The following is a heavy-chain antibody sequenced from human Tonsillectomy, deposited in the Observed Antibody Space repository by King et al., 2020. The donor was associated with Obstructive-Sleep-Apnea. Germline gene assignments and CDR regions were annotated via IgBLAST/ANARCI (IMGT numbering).Heavy chain of an antibody. CDR1: GFTFRSYA. J-gene: IGHJ2*01. V-gene: IGHV3-30*04. Sequence: QVQLVESGGGVVQPGRSLRLSCAASGFTFRSYAMHWVRQAPGKGLEWVALISFDGSNKYYADSVRGRFTISRDNSKNTLYLQMNSLRAEDTAVYYSASGTGDRSVYYDYWYFDLWGRGTLVTVSS. D-gene: IGHD3-22*01. CDR3: ASGTGDRSVYYDYWYFDL. CDR2: ISFDGSNK.